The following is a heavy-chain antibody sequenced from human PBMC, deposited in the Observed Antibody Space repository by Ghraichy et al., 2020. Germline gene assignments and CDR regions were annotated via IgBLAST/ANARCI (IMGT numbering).Heavy chain of an antibody. CDR1: GGSFSGYY. CDR3: ARRYCSGGSCYSWRGREIDY. D-gene: IGHD2-15*01. V-gene: IGHV4-34*01. J-gene: IGHJ4*02. Sequence: SETLSLTCAVYGGSFSGYYWSWIRQPPGKGLEWIGEINHSGSTNYNPSLKSRVTISVDTSKNQFSLKLSSVTAADTAVYYCARRYCSGGSCYSWRGREIDYWGQGTLVTVSS. CDR2: INHSGST.